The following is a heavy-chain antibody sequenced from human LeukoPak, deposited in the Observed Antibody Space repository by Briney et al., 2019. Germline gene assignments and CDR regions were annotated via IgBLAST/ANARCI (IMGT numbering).Heavy chain of an antibody. CDR3: ARYIAVAGTVDY. V-gene: IGHV4-59*07. Sequence: PSDTLSLTCTVSGGSINSYYWSWIRQPPGKGLEWIGYIYYSGSTNYNPSLKSRVTISVDTSKNQFSLKLSSMTAADTAVYYCARYIAVAGTVDYWGQGTLVTVSS. CDR2: IYYSGST. J-gene: IGHJ4*02. D-gene: IGHD6-19*01. CDR1: GGSINSYY.